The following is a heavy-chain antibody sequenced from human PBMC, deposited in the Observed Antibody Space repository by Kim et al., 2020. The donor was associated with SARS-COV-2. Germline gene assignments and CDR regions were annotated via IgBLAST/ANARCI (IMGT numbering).Heavy chain of an antibody. V-gene: IGHV4-39*01. CDR2: IYYSGST. CDR1: GGSISSSSYY. Sequence: SETLSLTCTVSGGSISSSSYYWGWIRQPPGKGLEWIGSIYYSGSTYYNPSLKSRVTISVDTSKNQFSLKLSSVTAADTAVYYCAGKSMGLRFILRGKDWFDPWGQGTLVTVSS. CDR3: AGKSMGLRFILRGKDWFDP. J-gene: IGHJ5*02.